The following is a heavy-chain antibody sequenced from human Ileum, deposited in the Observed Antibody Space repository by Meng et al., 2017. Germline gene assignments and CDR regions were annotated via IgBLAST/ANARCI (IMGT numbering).Heavy chain of an antibody. CDR2: IYWSDEK. J-gene: IGHJ5*02. CDR1: GFVLRTSGVV. Sequence: SLKGSGPTMVNPQQILTLTCTFSGFVLRTSGVVVGWIRQPAGKALEWLAVIYWSDEKRYSPTLKSRLTITKDTSKNQVVLTVTNMETVDTATYYCAHRRGMSTTGGLFDPWGQGTLVTVSS. D-gene: IGHD1-1*01. CDR3: AHRRGMSTTGGLFDP. V-gene: IGHV2-5*01.